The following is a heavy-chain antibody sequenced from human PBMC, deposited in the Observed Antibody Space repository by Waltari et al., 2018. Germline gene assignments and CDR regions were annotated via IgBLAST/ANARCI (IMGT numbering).Heavy chain of an antibody. CDR3: ARRYGYYYYYMDV. V-gene: IGHV1-8*03. D-gene: IGHD1-1*01. CDR1: GYTFTNFH. J-gene: IGHJ6*03. Sequence: QEQLVQSGAEVKKPGASVKVSCKASGYTFTNFHIDWIRQATGQGLEGIGSMNPDSGDSGYAQKFQGRVTFTRYTSITTAYMELSSLRFEDTAVYYCARRYGYYYYYMDVWGKGTTVTVSS. CDR2: MNPDSGDS.